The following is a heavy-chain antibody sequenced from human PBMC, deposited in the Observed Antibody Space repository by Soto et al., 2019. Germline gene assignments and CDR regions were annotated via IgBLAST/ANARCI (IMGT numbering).Heavy chain of an antibody. CDR2: IDPSDSYT. Sequence: PGESLKISCNGSGYSFTSYWISWVRQMPGKGLEWMGRIDPSDSYTNYSPSFQGHVTISADKSISTAYLQWSSLKASDTAMYYCARQSGSDYYGSGSYYTFDYWGQGTLVTVSS. CDR3: ARQSGSDYYGSGSYYTFDY. CDR1: GYSFTSYW. V-gene: IGHV5-10-1*01. J-gene: IGHJ4*02. D-gene: IGHD3-10*01.